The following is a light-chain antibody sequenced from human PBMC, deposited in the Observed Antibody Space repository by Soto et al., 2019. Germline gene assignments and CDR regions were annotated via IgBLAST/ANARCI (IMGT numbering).Light chain of an antibody. V-gene: IGKV3-11*01. J-gene: IGKJ5*01. CDR1: QSVNSY. Sequence: EIVLTQSPATLSLSPGERATLSCRASQSVNSYVAWYQQKPGQAPRLLIYDASNRATGIPARFSGSGSGTDFTLTISGLEPEDFVVYYCQQRGSSITFGQGTRLEIK. CDR3: QQRGSSIT. CDR2: DAS.